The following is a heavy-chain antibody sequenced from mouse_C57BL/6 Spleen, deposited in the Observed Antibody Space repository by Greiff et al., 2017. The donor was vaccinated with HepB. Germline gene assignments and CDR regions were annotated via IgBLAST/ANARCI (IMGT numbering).Heavy chain of an antibody. CDR2: IRNKANGYTT. V-gene: IGHV7-3*01. J-gene: IGHJ4*01. Sequence: EVKLVESGGGLVQPGGSLSLSCAASGFTFTDYYISWVRQPPGKALEWLGFIRNKANGYTTEYSASVKGRFTISRDNSQSILYLQMNALRAEDSATYYCARSGSRGYAMDYWGQGTSVTVSS. D-gene: IGHD1-1*01. CDR3: ARSGSRGYAMDY. CDR1: GFTFTDYY.